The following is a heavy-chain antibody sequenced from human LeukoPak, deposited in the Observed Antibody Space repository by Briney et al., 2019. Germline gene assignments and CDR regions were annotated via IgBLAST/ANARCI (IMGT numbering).Heavy chain of an antibody. D-gene: IGHD3-22*01. V-gene: IGHV3-74*01. J-gene: IGHJ4*02. CDR3: AREYYDSGGTPYFDY. CDR1: GFTFSSYW. Sequence: GGSLRLSCAASGFTFSSYWMHWVRQAPGKGLLWVSRINSDGSSARYADSVKGRFTISRDNAKNTLYLHMNSLRAEDTAVYYCAREYYDSGGTPYFDYWGQGTLVTVSS. CDR2: INSDGSSA.